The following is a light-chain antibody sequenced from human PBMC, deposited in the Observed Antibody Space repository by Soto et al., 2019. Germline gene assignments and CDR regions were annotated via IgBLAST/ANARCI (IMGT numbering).Light chain of an antibody. Sequence: QSALTQPPSASGSPGQSVTISCTGTSSDVGGYNYVSWYQQHPGKAPKLLIYEVSERPSGVPDRFSGSKSGDTASLTVSGLQAEDEADYYCISYTSSSTWVFGGGTKLTVL. CDR1: SSDVGGYNY. CDR3: ISYTSSSTWV. J-gene: IGLJ3*02. V-gene: IGLV2-8*01. CDR2: EVS.